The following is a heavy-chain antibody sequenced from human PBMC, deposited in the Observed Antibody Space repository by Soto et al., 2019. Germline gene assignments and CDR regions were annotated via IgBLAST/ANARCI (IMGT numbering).Heavy chain of an antibody. J-gene: IGHJ6*02. D-gene: IGHD3-16*01. CDR1: GFTFSSYG. V-gene: IGHV3-33*01. CDR2: IWYDGSNK. CDR3: ARDIITFFYGMDV. Sequence: LRLSCAASGFTFSSYGMHWVRQAPGKGLEWVAVIWYDGSNKYYADSVKGRFTISRDNSKNTLYLQMNSLRAEDTAVYYCARDIITFFYGMDVWGQGTTVTVSS.